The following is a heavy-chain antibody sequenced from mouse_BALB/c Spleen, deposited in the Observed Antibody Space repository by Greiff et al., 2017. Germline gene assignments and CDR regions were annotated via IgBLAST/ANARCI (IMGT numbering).Heavy chain of an antibody. D-gene: IGHD2-14*01. Sequence: LVESGAELVRPGSSVKISCKASGYAFSSYWMNWVKQRPGQGLEWIGQIYPGDGDTNYNGKFKGKATLTADKSSSTAYMQLSSLTSEDSAVYFCARSGYDDWFAYWGQGTLVTVSA. V-gene: IGHV1-80*01. J-gene: IGHJ3*01. CDR3: ARSGYDDWFAY. CDR2: IYPGDGDT. CDR1: GYAFSSYW.